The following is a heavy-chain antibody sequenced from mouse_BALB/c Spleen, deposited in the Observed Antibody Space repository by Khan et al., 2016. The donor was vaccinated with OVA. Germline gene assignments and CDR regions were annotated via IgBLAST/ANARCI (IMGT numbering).Heavy chain of an antibody. J-gene: IGHJ3*01. V-gene: IGHV1-5*01. Sequence: VQLKQSGTVLARPGTSVKMSCKASGYTFTSYWMHWVKQRPGQGLEWIGAIYPGNSDTSYNQKFKGEAKLTAVTSTSTAYMELSSLTNEDSAVYYCTRFGYPFAYWGQGTLVTVSA. CDR3: TRFGYPFAY. CDR2: IYPGNSDT. CDR1: GYTFTSYW. D-gene: IGHD2-2*01.